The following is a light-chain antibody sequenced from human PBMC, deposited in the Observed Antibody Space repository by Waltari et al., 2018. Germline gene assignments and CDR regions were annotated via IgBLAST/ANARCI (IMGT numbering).Light chain of an antibody. V-gene: IGLV2-23*02. Sequence: QSALTQPRSVSGSPGQSVTISCTGTSSDVGSYDLVSWYQQHPGEAPKLLICEVFKRPPDTSSRFSGAKSGSTASLTISGLQPEDEADYYCCSYAGRGTYVFGSGTKVTVL. CDR3: CSYAGRGTYV. CDR2: EVF. J-gene: IGLJ1*01. CDR1: SSDVGSYDL.